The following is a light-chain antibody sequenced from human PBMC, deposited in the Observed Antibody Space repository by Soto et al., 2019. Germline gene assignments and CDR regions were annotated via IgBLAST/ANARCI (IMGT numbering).Light chain of an antibody. V-gene: IGKV3D-15*01. Sequence: EIVMTQSPATLSVSPGERATLSCRASQSVSSNLAWYQQKPGQAPRLLIYGASTRATGIPDRFSGRESGTDFTLTITTLEPEDSAVYYCQQFHDWPLTFGQGTKVDIK. CDR1: QSVSSN. CDR3: QQFHDWPLT. J-gene: IGKJ1*01. CDR2: GAS.